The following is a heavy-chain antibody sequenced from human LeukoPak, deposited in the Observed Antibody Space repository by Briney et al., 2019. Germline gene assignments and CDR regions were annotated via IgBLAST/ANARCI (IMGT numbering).Heavy chain of an antibody. CDR2: IIPIFGTA. CDR1: GGTFSSCA. Sequence: SVKVSCKASGGTFSSCAISWVRQAPGQGLEWMGKIIPIFGTANYAQKFQGRVTIPTDESTSTAYMELSSLRSEDTAVYYCARVQYDFWSGYSWGPVDIWGQGIMVPVSS. J-gene: IGHJ3*02. V-gene: IGHV1-69*05. CDR3: ARVQYDFWSGYSWGPVDI. D-gene: IGHD3-3*01.